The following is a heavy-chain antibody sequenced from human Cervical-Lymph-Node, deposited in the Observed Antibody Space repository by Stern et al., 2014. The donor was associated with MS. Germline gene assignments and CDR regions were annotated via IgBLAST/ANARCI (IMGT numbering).Heavy chain of an antibody. CDR1: GFAFSYYG. V-gene: IGHV3-23*04. J-gene: IGHJ4*02. D-gene: IGHD1-1*01. CDR2: LTPNGKNT. CDR3: AADPSTGGGP. Sequence: EVHLVESGGGLVQPGGSLRLSCAASGFAFSYYGMSWVRQAPGKGLEWVSTLTPNGKNTHSADSQEVCFSISRDNSNNRLYMQIHSVTVEDTATYYCAADPSTGGGPWGQGTLVTVSS.